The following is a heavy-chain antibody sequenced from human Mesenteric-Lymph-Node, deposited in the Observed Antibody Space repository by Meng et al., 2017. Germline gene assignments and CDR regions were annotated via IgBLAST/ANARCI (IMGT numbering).Heavy chain of an antibody. Sequence: QAERVQAGGEVKKPGASVKGPCKASGYTFTNYGITWVRQAPGQGLEWMGWISTYNGNTNYAQKLQGRVTMTTDTSTSTVYMEVRSLRSDDTAVYYCARGARGYYGSGSYYADWGQGTLVTVSS. CDR1: GYTFTNYG. V-gene: IGHV1-18*01. CDR3: ARGARGYYGSGSYYAD. CDR2: ISTYNGNT. J-gene: IGHJ4*02. D-gene: IGHD3-10*01.